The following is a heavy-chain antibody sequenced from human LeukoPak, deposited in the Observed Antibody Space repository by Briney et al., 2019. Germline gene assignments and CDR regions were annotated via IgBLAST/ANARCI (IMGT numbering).Heavy chain of an antibody. Sequence: GESLKISCKGSGYSFTSYWIGWVRQMPGKGLEWMGIIYPGDSDTRYSPSFQGQVTISADKSISTAYLQWSSLKASDTAMYYCARRSYDCSGYYYGIDYWGQGTLVTVSS. V-gene: IGHV5-51*01. CDR1: GYSFTSYW. CDR3: ARRSYDCSGYYYGIDY. D-gene: IGHD3-22*01. CDR2: IYPGDSDT. J-gene: IGHJ4*02.